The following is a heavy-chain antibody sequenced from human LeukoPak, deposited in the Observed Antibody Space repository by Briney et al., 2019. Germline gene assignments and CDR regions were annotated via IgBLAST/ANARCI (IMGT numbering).Heavy chain of an antibody. D-gene: IGHD4-17*01. V-gene: IGHV3-48*01. J-gene: IGHJ4*02. CDR1: GFTFSSYS. CDR3: AKAPPNYYGDGYSDY. CDR2: ISSSSSTI. Sequence: GGSLRLSCAASGFTFSSYSMNWVRQAPGKGLEWVSYISSSSSTIYYADSVKGRFTISRDNSKNTLYLQMNSLRAEDTAVYYCAKAPPNYYGDGYSDYWGQGTLVTVSS.